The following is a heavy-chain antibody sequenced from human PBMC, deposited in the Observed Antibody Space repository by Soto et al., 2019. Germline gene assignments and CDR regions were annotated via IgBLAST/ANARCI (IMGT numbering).Heavy chain of an antibody. J-gene: IGHJ4*02. CDR3: ARDRGLREYYFDY. D-gene: IGHD4-17*01. CDR1: GFTFSSYS. Sequence: EVQLVESGGGLVKPGGSLRLSCAASGFTFSSYSMNWVRQAPGKGLEWVSSISSSSSYIYYADSVKGRFTISRDNAKNSLYLQMNSLRAEDTAVYYCARDRGLREYYFDYWGQGNLVTFSS. V-gene: IGHV3-21*01. CDR2: ISSSSSYI.